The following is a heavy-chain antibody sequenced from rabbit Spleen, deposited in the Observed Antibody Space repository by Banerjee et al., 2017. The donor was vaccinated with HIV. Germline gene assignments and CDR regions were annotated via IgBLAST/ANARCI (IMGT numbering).Heavy chain of an antibody. D-gene: IGHD6-1*01. J-gene: IGHJ3*01. V-gene: IGHV1S45*01. CDR3: ARDQSYDVGTLFGL. CDR2: IDGGSGGST. Sequence: QERLVESGGGLVKPASSLKLSCTASGFSFSNKAVLCWVRQAPGKGLEWIARIDGGSGGSTDYASWAKGRFTITKTSSTAVTLQMTSLTAADTATYFGARDQSYDVGTLFGLWGQGTLVTVS. CDR1: GFSFSNKAV.